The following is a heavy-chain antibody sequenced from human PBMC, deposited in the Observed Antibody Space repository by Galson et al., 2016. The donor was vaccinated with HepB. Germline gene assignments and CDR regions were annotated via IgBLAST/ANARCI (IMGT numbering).Heavy chain of an antibody. Sequence: SLRLSCAASGFTVSSSYMSWDRQAPGKGLEWVSVIYSGGSTYYADSVKGRFTISRDNSKNTLYLQMNSLGAEDTAVYYCARGNVAYSSSWHPPVDYWGQGTVVTVSS. D-gene: IGHD6-13*01. J-gene: IGHJ4*02. CDR1: GFTVSSSY. CDR2: IYSGGST. CDR3: ARGNVAYSSSWHPPVDY. V-gene: IGHV3-53*01.